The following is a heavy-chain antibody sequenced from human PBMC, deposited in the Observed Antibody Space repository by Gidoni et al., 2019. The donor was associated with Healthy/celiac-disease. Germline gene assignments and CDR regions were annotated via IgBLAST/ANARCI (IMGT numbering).Heavy chain of an antibody. V-gene: IGHV1-3*01. CDR1: GYTFTSYA. CDR3: ARSDGHAVERYFDY. CDR2: INAGNGNT. Sequence: QVQLVQSGAEGKKPGASVKVACKASGYTFTSYAMHWGRQAPGQRLEWMGLINAGNGNTKYSQMFQGRVTMPRDTSASTAYMELSSLRSEDTAVYYCARSDGHAVERYFDYWGQGTLVTVSS. J-gene: IGHJ4*02.